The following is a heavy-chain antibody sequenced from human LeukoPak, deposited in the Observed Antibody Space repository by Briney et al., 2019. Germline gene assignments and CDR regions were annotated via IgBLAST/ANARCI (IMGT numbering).Heavy chain of an antibody. D-gene: IGHD3-16*01. Sequence: SVKVSCKASGFTSTNFAVQWVRQARGQRLEWIGWIIVGSGATKCAQDFQERVTITRDLSTSTLYMELRSLTSKDTAVYYCAADLSNPRMGASYLDSWGQGTLVTVSS. CDR1: GFTSTNFA. J-gene: IGHJ4*02. CDR2: IIVGSGAT. V-gene: IGHV1-58*01. CDR3: AADLSNPRMGASYLDS.